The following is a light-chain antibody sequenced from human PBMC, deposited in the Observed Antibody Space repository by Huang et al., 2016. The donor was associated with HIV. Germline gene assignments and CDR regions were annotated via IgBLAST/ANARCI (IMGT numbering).Light chain of an antibody. V-gene: IGKV3-15*01. CDR3: QQYDYWPPVT. J-gene: IGKJ1*01. CDR2: GAS. Sequence: IVMTQSPVTLSVSPGERAALSCRAGQSVKSNLAWYQQKPGQAPRPLIYGASTTATGVPARFSGSGSGTEFTLTINNLQSDDCAVYYCQQYDYWPPVTFGQGTKV. CDR1: QSVKSN.